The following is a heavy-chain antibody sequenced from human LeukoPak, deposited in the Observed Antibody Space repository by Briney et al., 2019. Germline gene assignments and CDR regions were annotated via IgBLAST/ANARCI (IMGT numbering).Heavy chain of an antibody. V-gene: IGHV3-7*04. CDR2: IRQDGSEK. CDR3: ARALYDFWSGYTTYFDY. J-gene: IGHJ4*02. D-gene: IGHD3-3*01. CDR1: GFTFSSYW. Sequence: GGSLRLSCAASGFTFSSYWMTWVRQAPGEGLEWVANIRQDGSEKYYVDSVKGRFTISRDNAKNSLYLQMNSLRAEDTAVYYCARALYDFWSGYTTYFDYWGQGTLVTVSS.